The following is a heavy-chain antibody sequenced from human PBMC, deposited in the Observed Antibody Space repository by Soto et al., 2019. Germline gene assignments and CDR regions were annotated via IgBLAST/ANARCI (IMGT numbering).Heavy chain of an antibody. CDR1: GDSVSSNTAS. CDR3: AKGDNLGPKTGYAFDP. J-gene: IGHJ5*02. V-gene: IGHV6-1*01. D-gene: IGHD5-12*01. CDR2: TYFSSKWYN. Sequence: SETLSLTCAISGDSVSSNTASWNWIRHSPSRGLEWLGRTYFSSKWYNDYAVSVKSRIIINPDTSNNQFSLQLNSVTPEDTAVYFCAKGDNLGPKTGYAFDPWGQGSMVTVSS.